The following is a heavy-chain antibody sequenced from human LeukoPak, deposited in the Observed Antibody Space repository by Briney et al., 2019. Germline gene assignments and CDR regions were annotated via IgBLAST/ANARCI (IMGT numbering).Heavy chain of an antibody. CDR1: GFTFSSYG. CDR3: ASSFRGEQWLDTFGY. D-gene: IGHD6-19*01. V-gene: IGHV3-30*03. Sequence: GGSLRLSCAASGFTFSSYGMHWVRQAPGKGLEWVAVISYDGSNKYYADSVKGRFTISRDNSKNTLYLQMNSLRAEDTAVYYCASSFRGEQWLDTFGYWGQGTLVTVSS. CDR2: ISYDGSNK. J-gene: IGHJ4*02.